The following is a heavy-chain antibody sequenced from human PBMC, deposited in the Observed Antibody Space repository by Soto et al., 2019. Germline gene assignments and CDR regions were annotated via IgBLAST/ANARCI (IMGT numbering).Heavy chain of an antibody. CDR1: GFTFSNYW. CDR2: IKLDGSEK. J-gene: IGHJ4*02. V-gene: IGHV3-7*03. CDR3: ARDHRIEVATNFDY. D-gene: IGHD2-21*01. Sequence: PGGSLRLSCAASGFTFSNYWMSWVRQAPGKGPAWVANIKLDGSEKYYVDSVEGRFTISRDNAKNLLYLQMNNLRVEDTAVYYCARDHRIEVATNFDYWGQGTLVTVSS.